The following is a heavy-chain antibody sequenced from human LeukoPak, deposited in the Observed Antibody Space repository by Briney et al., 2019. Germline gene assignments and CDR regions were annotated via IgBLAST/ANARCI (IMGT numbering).Heavy chain of an antibody. Sequence: PGGSLRLSCAASGFTFSSYAMHWVRQAPGKGLEWVAFIRYDGSNKYYADSVKGRFTISRDNSKNTLYLQMNSLRAEDTAVYYCARTTVTTAPFDYWGQGTLVTVSS. CDR1: GFTFSSYA. D-gene: IGHD4-17*01. CDR3: ARTTVTTAPFDY. CDR2: IRYDGSNK. V-gene: IGHV3-30*02. J-gene: IGHJ4*02.